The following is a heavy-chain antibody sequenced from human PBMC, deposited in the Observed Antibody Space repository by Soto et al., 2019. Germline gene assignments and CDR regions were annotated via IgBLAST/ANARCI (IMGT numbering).Heavy chain of an antibody. Sequence: ASVKVSCKASGYTFTSYDINWVRQATGQGIEWMGWMNPNSGNTGYAQKFQGKVTMTRNTSISTAYMELSSLRSEDTAVYYCSRESIWEAAACTRYYYYGMDVWGQGTTVTVSS. V-gene: IGHV1-8*01. CDR2: MNPNSGNT. CDR1: GYTFTSYD. J-gene: IGHJ6*02. D-gene: IGHD6-13*01. CDR3: SRESIWEAAACTRYYYYGMDV.